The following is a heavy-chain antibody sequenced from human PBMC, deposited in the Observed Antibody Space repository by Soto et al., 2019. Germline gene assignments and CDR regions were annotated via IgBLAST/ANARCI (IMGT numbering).Heavy chain of an antibody. CDR3: ARDHVRGVIGYYYYYGMDV. J-gene: IGHJ6*02. CDR2: IKQDGSEK. V-gene: IGHV3-7*03. Sequence: GGSLRLSCAASGFTFSSYWMSWVRQAPGKGLEWVANIKQDGSEKYYVDSVKGRFTISRDNAKNSLYLQMNSLRAEDTAVYYCARDHVRGVIGYYYYYGMDVWGQGTTVTVSS. D-gene: IGHD3-10*01. CDR1: GFTFSSYW.